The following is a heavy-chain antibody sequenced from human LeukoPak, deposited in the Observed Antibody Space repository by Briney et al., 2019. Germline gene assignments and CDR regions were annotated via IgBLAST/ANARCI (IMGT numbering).Heavy chain of an antibody. V-gene: IGHV3-23*01. J-gene: IGHJ4*02. CDR2: TVGGRPDT. CDR1: GFTFINYA. CDR3: AKELEITMVRGGPKSIDFDY. D-gene: IGHD3-10*01. Sequence: GGSLRLSCAASGFTFINYAMSWVRQTPGKGLEWVSATVGGRPDTYHADSVKGRFTISRDNSKNTLYLQMNSLRAEDTAVYYCAKELEITMVRGGPKSIDFDYWGQGTLVTVSS.